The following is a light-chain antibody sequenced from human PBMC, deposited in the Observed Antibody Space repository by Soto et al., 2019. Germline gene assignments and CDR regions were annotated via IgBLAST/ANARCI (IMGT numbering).Light chain of an antibody. V-gene: IGKV1-33*01. Sequence: DIQMTHSRSSLSASLGDRVTITCQASQDIRFYLNWYQHKTGQAPKLLIYDASQLETGVPSKFSGSGSGTDFTFTINNLQAEDIGTYYCQHYNSLPITFGQGTRLEIK. CDR1: QDIRFY. CDR3: QHYNSLPIT. J-gene: IGKJ5*01. CDR2: DAS.